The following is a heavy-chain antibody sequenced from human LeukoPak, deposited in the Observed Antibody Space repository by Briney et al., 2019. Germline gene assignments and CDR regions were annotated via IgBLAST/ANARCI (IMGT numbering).Heavy chain of an antibody. CDR2: IYYSGST. Sequence: SETLSLTCTVSGGSISSSSYYWGWIRQPPGKGLEWIGSIYYSGSTYYNPSLKSRVTISVDTSKNQFSLKLSSVTAADTAVYYCAKDGKMIVVLFGAFDIWGQGTMVTVSS. D-gene: IGHD3-22*01. CDR1: GGSISSSSYY. V-gene: IGHV4-39*07. J-gene: IGHJ3*02. CDR3: AKDGKMIVVLFGAFDI.